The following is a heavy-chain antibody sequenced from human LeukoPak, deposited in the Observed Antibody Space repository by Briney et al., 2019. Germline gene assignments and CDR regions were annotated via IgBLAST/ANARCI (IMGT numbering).Heavy chain of an antibody. J-gene: IGHJ3*02. CDR2: INPNSGGT. V-gene: IGHV1-2*06. Sequence: GASVKVSCKASGYTFTNYAMNWVRQAPGQGLEWMGRINPNSGGTNYAQKFQGRVTMTRDTSISTAYMELSRLRSDDTAVYYCARESIGDCSGDNCYDAFDIWGQGTMVTVSS. CDR1: GYTFTNYA. CDR3: ARESIGDCSGDNCYDAFDI. D-gene: IGHD2-15*01.